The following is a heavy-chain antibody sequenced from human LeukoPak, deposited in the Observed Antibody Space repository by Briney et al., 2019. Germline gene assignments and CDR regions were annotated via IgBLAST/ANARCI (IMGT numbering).Heavy chain of an antibody. CDR3: ASESSPRQKEGSRTLDY. CDR2: ISYDGGNK. Sequence: GGSLRLSCAASGFTFSSYSMNWVRQAPGKGLQWVAVISYDGGNKYYAGSVKGRFTISRDNSKNTLYLQMNSLRAEDTAVYYCASESSPRQKEGSRTLDYWGHGTLVTISS. CDR1: GFTFSSYS. D-gene: IGHD1-7*01. J-gene: IGHJ4*01. V-gene: IGHV3-30*03.